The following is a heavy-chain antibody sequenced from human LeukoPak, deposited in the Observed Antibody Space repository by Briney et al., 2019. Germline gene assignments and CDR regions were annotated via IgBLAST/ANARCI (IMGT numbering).Heavy chain of an antibody. CDR3: ARFGYDYVWGSPPRYADY. CDR2: INHSGST. Sequence: SETLSLTCAVYGGSFSGYYWSWIRQPPGKGLEWIGEINHSGSTNYNPSLKSRVTISVDTSKNQFSLKLSSVTAADTAVYYCARFGYDYVWGSPPRYADYWGQGTLVTVSS. D-gene: IGHD3-16*01. J-gene: IGHJ4*02. CDR1: GGSFSGYY. V-gene: IGHV4-34*01.